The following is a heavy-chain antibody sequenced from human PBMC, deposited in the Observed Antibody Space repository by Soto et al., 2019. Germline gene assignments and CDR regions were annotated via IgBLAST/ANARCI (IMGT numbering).Heavy chain of an antibody. J-gene: IGHJ4*02. CDR2: IIPIFGTA. D-gene: IGHD6-6*01. V-gene: IGHV1-69*13. CDR1: GGTFSSYA. CDR3: ARDRNAYSSSYHFDY. Sequence: SVKVSCXASGGTFSSYAFSWVRQAPGQGLEWMGGIIPIFGTANYAQKFQGRVTITADESTSTAYMELSSLRSEDTAVYYCARDRNAYSSSYHFDYWGQGTLVTVSS.